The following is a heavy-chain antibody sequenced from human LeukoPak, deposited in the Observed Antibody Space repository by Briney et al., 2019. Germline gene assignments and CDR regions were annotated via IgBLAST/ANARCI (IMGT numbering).Heavy chain of an antibody. J-gene: IGHJ6*02. V-gene: IGHV3-23*01. CDR1: GFTFSSYA. D-gene: IGHD6-13*01. CDR2: ISGSGGST. Sequence: GGSLRLSCAASGFTFSSYAMSWVRQAPGKGLEWVSAISGSGGSTYYADSVKGRFTISRDNSKNTLYLQMNSLRAEDTAVYYCAKDRVAAADHYYYGMDVWGQGTTVTVSS. CDR3: AKDRVAAADHYYYGMDV.